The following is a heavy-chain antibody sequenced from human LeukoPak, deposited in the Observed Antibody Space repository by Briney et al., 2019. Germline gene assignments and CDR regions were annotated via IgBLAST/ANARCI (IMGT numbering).Heavy chain of an antibody. D-gene: IGHD1-26*01. J-gene: IGHJ4*02. V-gene: IGHV4-38-2*01. CDR1: GYSLSSGYY. Sequence: SETLSLTCAVSGYSLSSGYYWGWIRPPPGKGLEWIGSIYHSGSTYYNPSLKSRVTISVDTSKNQFSLKLSSVTAADTAVYYCARHKVGASEIIDWGQGTLVTVSS. CDR2: IYHSGST. CDR3: ARHKVGASEIID.